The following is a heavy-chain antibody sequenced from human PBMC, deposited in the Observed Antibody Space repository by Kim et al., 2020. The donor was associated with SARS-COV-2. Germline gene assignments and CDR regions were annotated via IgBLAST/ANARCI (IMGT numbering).Heavy chain of an antibody. J-gene: IGHJ6*02. D-gene: IGHD4-17*01. V-gene: IGHV4-59*08. CDR2: IYYSGST. CDR1: GGSISSYY. Sequence: SETLSLTCTVSGGSISSYYWSWIRQPPGKGLEWIGYIYYSGSTNYNPSLKSRVTISVDTSKNQFSLKLSSVTAADTAVYYCARHPSYDYGDYVNHRSDGMDVWGQGTTVTVSS. CDR3: ARHPSYDYGDYVNHRSDGMDV.